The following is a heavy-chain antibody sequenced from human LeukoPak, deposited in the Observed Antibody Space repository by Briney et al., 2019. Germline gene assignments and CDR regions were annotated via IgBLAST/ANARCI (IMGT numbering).Heavy chain of an antibody. CDR2: IVVGSGNT. CDR3: AVTHSYPSDY. CDR1: GFTFTSSA. Sequence: SVKVSCKASGFTFTSSAMQWVRQAREQRLEGVGGIVVGSGNTNYAQKFQERVTITTDMSTSTAYMELSSLRSEDTAVYYCAVTHSYPSDYWGQGTLVTVSS. V-gene: IGHV1-58*02. D-gene: IGHD5-18*01. J-gene: IGHJ4*02.